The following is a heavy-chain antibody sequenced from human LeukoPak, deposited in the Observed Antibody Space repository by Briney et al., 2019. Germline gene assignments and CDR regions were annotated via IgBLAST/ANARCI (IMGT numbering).Heavy chain of an antibody. CDR2: MNPNSGNT. CDR1: GYTFTSYD. V-gene: IGHV1-8*01. J-gene: IGHJ4*02. D-gene: IGHD3-3*01. CDR3: ARGGVTIFGVVINPLDSDY. Sequence: GASVKVSCKASGYTFTSYDINWVRQATGQGLEWMGWMNPNSGNTGYAQKFQGRVTMTRNTSISTAYMELSSLRSEDTAVYYCARGGVTIFGVVINPLDSDYWGQGTLVTVSS.